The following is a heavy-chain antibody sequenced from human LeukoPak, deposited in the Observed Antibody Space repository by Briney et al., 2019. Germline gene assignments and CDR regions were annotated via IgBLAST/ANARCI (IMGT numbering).Heavy chain of an antibody. Sequence: PGGSLRLSCAASGFTFSSYWMHWVRQTPGKGLVWVSLIDSDGSGPTYADSVKDRFTISRDNSKNTLYLQMNSLRAEDTAVYYCARDSIAVTGDFDFWGQGTLATVSS. CDR1: GFTFSSYW. J-gene: IGHJ4*02. CDR2: IDSDGSGP. D-gene: IGHD6-19*01. CDR3: ARDSIAVTGDFDF. V-gene: IGHV3-74*01.